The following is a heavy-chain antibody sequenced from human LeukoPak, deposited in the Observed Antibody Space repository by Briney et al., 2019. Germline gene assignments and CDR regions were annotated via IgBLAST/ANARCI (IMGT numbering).Heavy chain of an antibody. Sequence: PSETLSLTCAVYGGSFSGYYWSWVRQAPGKGLEWVANIKQDGSEKYYVDSVKGRFTISRDNAKNSLYLQMNSLRAEDTAVYYCARDIMITFGGPIGGEHFIDKWGQGTLVTVSS. D-gene: IGHD3-16*01. CDR3: ARDIMITFGGPIGGEHFIDK. J-gene: IGHJ4*02. CDR2: IKQDGSEK. CDR1: GGSFSGYY. V-gene: IGHV3-7*01.